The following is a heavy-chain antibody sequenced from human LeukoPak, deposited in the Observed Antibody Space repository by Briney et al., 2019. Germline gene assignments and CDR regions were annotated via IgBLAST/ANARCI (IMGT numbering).Heavy chain of an antibody. Sequence: PGGSLRLSCAASGLTFSSYAMSWVRQAPGKGLEWVSAISGSGGSIYYADSVKGRFTISRDNSKNTLYLQMNSLRAEDTAVYYCAKDSYDFWSGYYSGYFQHWGQGTLVTVSS. V-gene: IGHV3-23*01. CDR1: GLTFSSYA. J-gene: IGHJ1*01. CDR2: ISGSGGSI. D-gene: IGHD3-3*01. CDR3: AKDSYDFWSGYYSGYFQH.